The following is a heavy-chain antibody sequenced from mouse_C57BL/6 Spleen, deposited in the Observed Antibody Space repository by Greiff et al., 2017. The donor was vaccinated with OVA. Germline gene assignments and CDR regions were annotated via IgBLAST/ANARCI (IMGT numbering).Heavy chain of an antibody. V-gene: IGHV1-53*01. CDR2: INPSNGGT. CDR3: ARKEVRVGYFDY. CDR1: GYTFTSYW. D-gene: IGHD1-1*01. Sequence: VQLQQSGTELVKPGASVKLSCKASGYTFTSYWMHWVKQRPGQGLEWIGNINPSNGGTNYNEKFKSKATLTVDKSSSTAYMQLSSLTSEDSAVYCCARKEVRVGYFDYWGQGTTLTVSS. J-gene: IGHJ2*01.